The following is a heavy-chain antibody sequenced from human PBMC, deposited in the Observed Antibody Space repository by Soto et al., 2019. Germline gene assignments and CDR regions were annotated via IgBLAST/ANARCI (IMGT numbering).Heavy chain of an antibody. V-gene: IGHV3-7*05. CDR1: GFTFSSYW. D-gene: IGHD1-26*01. CDR3: ARAPDREGPLYYFDY. J-gene: IGHJ4*02. CDR2: IKQDGSEK. Sequence: GGSLRLSCAASGFTFSSYWMSWVRQAPGKGLEWVANIKQDGSEKYYVDSVKGRFTISRDNAKNSLYLQMNSLRAEDTAVHYCARAPDREGPLYYFDYWGQGTLVTVSS.